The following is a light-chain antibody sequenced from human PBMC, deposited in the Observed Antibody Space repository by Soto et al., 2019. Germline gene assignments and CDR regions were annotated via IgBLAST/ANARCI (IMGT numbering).Light chain of an antibody. CDR2: GAS. Sequence: IVMTQSPATLSASPGEIATLSCSSSQSVRSNLAWYQQKPGQAPRLLIYGASSRATGIPDRFSGSGSETDFTLTISSLEPEDFAVYYCQQRSNWPLITFGQGTRLEIK. CDR1: QSVRSN. CDR3: QQRSNWPLIT. J-gene: IGKJ5*01. V-gene: IGKV3-11*01.